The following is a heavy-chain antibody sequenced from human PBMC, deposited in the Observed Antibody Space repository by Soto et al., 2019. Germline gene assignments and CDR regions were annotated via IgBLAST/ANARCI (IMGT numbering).Heavy chain of an antibody. CDR1: GFSLNTTAEG. J-gene: IGHJ4*02. D-gene: IGHD2-2*01. V-gene: IGHV2-5*02. CDR2: IYWDDAK. Sequence: QITLKESGPTLVKPTQTLTLSCTFSGFSLNTTAEGVAWIRQPPGKALEWLALIYWDDAKRYSPHLKSRLTIPKDTSKSQVVLTITTLDPVDTATFYCAHGSCSSAACYPNPYLDFWGQGILVTVSS. CDR3: AHGSCSSAACYPNPYLDF.